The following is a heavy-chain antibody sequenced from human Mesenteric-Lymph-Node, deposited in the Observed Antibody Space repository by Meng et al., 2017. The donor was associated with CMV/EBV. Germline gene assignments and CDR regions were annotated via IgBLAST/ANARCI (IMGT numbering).Heavy chain of an antibody. CDR1: GFTFSSYS. CDR2: ISYDGSNK. D-gene: IGHD3-10*01. V-gene: IGHV3-30*03. J-gene: IGHJ4*02. Sequence: GESLKISCAASGFTFSSYSMNWVRQAPGKGLEWVAVISYDGSNKYYADSVKGRFTISRDNSKNTLYLQMNSLRAEDTAVYYCARDRRGYFDYWGQGTLVTVSS. CDR3: ARDRRGYFDY.